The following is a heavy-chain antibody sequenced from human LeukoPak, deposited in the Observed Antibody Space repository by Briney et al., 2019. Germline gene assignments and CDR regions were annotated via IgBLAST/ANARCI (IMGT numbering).Heavy chain of an antibody. V-gene: IGHV3-21*01. J-gene: IGHJ4*02. CDR1: GFTISSYG. D-gene: IGHD3-3*01. Sequence: PGGSLRLSCKASGFTISSYGMNWVRQAPGKGLEWVSSISSSSSYIYYADSVKGRFTISRDNAKNSLYLQMNSLRAEDTAVYYCARAEGYDFWSGPNDWGQGTLVTVSS. CDR3: ARAEGYDFWSGPND. CDR2: ISSSSSYI.